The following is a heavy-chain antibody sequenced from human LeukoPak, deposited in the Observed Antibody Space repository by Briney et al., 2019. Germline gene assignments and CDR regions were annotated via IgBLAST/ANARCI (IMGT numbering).Heavy chain of an antibody. D-gene: IGHD3-10*01. CDR1: GYTFTGYY. J-gene: IGHJ4*02. CDR2: INPNSGGT. CDR3: ARWYYYGSGSYYPHY. V-gene: IGHV1-2*02. Sequence: ASVKVSCKASGYTFTGYYMHWVRQAPGQGLEWMGWINPNSGGTNYAQKFQGRVTMTRDTSISTAYMELSRLRSDDTAVYYCARWYYYGSGSYYPHYWGQGTLVTVSS.